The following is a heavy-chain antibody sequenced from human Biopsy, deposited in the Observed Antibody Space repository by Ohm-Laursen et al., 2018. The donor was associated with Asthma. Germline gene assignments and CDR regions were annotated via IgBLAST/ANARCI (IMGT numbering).Heavy chain of an antibody. Sequence: GTLSLTCCLSSGSGGYMRSGNYYWGWIRQPPGKGLEWIGSIYYSGTTYYNPSLESRVTVSADTSKNQFSLKLTSVTAAGTAVYYCVRGSSSWHHGPFHYYYGLDVWGQGTTATVSS. J-gene: IGHJ6*02. D-gene: IGHD6-13*01. CDR3: VRGSSSWHHGPFHYYYGLDV. V-gene: IGHV4-39*01. CDR1: GGYMRSGNYY. CDR2: IYYSGTT.